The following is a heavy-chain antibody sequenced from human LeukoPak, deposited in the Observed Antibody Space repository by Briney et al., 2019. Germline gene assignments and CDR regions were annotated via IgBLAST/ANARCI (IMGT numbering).Heavy chain of an antibody. D-gene: IGHD1-26*01. CDR1: GGTFSSYA. CDR3: ARDPSIVGANTWYYYGMDV. Sequence: SVKVSCKASGGTFSSYAISWVRQAPGQGLEWMGGIIPIFGTANYAQKFQGRVTITADESTSTAYMELSSLRSEDTAVYYCARDPSIVGANTWYYYGMDVWGQGTTVTVSS. CDR2: IIPIFGTA. J-gene: IGHJ6*02. V-gene: IGHV1-69*13.